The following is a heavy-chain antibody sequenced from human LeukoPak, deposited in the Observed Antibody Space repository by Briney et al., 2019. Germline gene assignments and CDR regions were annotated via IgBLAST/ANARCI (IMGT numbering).Heavy chain of an antibody. D-gene: IGHD4-17*01. V-gene: IGHV3-30*18. J-gene: IGHJ4*02. Sequence: GRSLRLSCAASGFTFRRFGMHWVRQAPGKGLEWVTVLSYDGSDKYYGGSVKGRFIISRDNSKNTLYLQMNSLRAEDTAIYFCAKGADEFGDYEEVGSLDYWGQGTLVTVSS. CDR2: LSYDGSDK. CDR3: AKGADEFGDYEEVGSLDY. CDR1: GFTFRRFG.